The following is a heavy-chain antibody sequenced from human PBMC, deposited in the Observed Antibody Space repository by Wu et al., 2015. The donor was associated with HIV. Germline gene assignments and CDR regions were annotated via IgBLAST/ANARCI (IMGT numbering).Heavy chain of an antibody. D-gene: IGHD2-21*02. J-gene: IGHJ3*02. CDR2: FDAAQSRM. V-gene: IGHV1-24*01. Sequence: QVQLLQSGAEVKKPGASVKVSCKVFGHSLNDLSMHWVRQSPGKGLEWLGGFDAAQSRMIHAQSLQGRITMTEDTSTDTAYMEVTSLRSEDTAVYYCATDLSTAHIRHGFNIWGQGQWSPSL. CDR1: GHSLNDLS. CDR3: ATDLSTAHIRHGFNI.